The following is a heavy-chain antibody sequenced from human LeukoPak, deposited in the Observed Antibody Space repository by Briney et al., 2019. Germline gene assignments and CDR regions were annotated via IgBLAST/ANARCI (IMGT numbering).Heavy chain of an antibody. J-gene: IGHJ5*02. CDR3: ARDTSSGTYSGSNWDPEYWFDP. CDR2: INPSGGST. D-gene: IGHD1-26*01. CDR1: GYTFTSYY. V-gene: IGHV1-46*01. Sequence: ASVKVSCTASGYTFTSYYMHWVRQAPGQGLEWMGIINPSGGSTSYAQKFQGRVTMTRDTSTSTVYMELSSLRSEDTAVYYCARDTSSGTYSGSNWDPEYWFDPWGQGTLVTVSS.